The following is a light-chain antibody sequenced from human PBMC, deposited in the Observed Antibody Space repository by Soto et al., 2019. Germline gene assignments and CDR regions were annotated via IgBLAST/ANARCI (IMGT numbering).Light chain of an antibody. J-gene: IGLJ7*01. V-gene: IGLV1-47*01. Sequence: QSVLTQPPSTSGTPGQKVTISCSGGRSNIGSNYVYWYQQLPGTAPKLLIYRNNQRTSGVPDRFSGSKSGTSASLAISGLRSEDEADYYCATWDDSLSGAVFGGGTQLTVL. CDR2: RNN. CDR3: ATWDDSLSGAV. CDR1: RSNIGSNY.